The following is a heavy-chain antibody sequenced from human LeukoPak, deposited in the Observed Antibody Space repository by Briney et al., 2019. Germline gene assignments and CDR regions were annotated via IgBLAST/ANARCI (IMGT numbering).Heavy chain of an antibody. D-gene: IGHD2-15*01. J-gene: IGHJ6*03. V-gene: IGHV3-43*01. CDR1: GYTFDDYT. CDR2: ISWDGGTT. CDR3: AGGRGSTAPMDV. Sequence: GGSLRLSCAASGYTFDDYTMHWVRQAPGKGLEWVSLISWDGGTTYYADSVKGRFTISRDNSKNSLYMQMNSLRNEDTALYYCAGGRGSTAPMDVWGKGTTVTVSS.